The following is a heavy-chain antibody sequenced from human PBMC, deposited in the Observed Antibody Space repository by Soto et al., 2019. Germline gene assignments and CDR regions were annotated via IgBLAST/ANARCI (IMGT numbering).Heavy chain of an antibody. Sequence: QITLKESGPALVRPTQTLTLTCSFSGFSLTTRGVAVGWIRQPPGQSLEWRALIFWDDDKWYSPSLRSRLTTSEDTSKNQVVLTMTNMDPVDTATYYCAHRSRGYAYYFDQWGQGTLVTVSS. D-gene: IGHD5-12*01. CDR2: IFWDDDK. V-gene: IGHV2-5*02. J-gene: IGHJ4*02. CDR1: GFSLTTRGVA. CDR3: AHRSRGYAYYFDQ.